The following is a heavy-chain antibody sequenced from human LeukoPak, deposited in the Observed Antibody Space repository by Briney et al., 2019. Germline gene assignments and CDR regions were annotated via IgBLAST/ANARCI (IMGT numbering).Heavy chain of an antibody. V-gene: IGHV1-46*01. CDR1: GYTITNNY. CDR2: INPSGTGT. D-gene: IGHD5-24*01. Sequence: ASVKVSCKASGYTITNNYMHWVRQAPGQGLEWMGVINPSGTGTSYAQKFQGRITMSRDTSTSTVYMELSSLRAEDTAFYYCATDHSMANTAWWFDPWGQGTLVTVSS. J-gene: IGHJ5*02. CDR3: ATDHSMANTAWWFDP.